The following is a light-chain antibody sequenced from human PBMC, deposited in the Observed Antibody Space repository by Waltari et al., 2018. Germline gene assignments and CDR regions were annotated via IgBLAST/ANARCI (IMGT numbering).Light chain of an antibody. Sequence: QSVLTQPPSVSGAPGQRVTISCTGSNSNIGAGFDVHWYKQIPGTAPKVLIYGNTNRPSGFPDRFSGSKSGTSASLAITGLQAEDEADYYCQSYDSSLTAWVFGGGTRLTVL. J-gene: IGLJ3*02. CDR1: NSNIGAGFD. CDR3: QSYDSSLTAWV. V-gene: IGLV1-40*01. CDR2: GNT.